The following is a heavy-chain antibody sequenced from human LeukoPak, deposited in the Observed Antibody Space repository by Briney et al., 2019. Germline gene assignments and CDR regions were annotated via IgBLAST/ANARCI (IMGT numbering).Heavy chain of an antibody. Sequence: PGGSLRLSCVASGFTFRSYAIYWVRQAPGKGLEWVSGISGSGGDTYFADSVKGRFTISRDNSKNTVFLQMDSLRAEDTAVYYCAKTTARYSSGRYPGWPIDYWGQGTLVTVSS. CDR1: GFTFRSYA. CDR2: ISGSGGDT. CDR3: AKTTARYSSGRYPGWPIDY. D-gene: IGHD6-19*01. V-gene: IGHV3-23*01. J-gene: IGHJ4*02.